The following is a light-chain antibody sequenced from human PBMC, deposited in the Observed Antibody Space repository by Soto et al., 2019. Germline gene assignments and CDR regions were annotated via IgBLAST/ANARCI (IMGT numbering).Light chain of an antibody. Sequence: AIRMTQSPSSLSASTGDRVTITCRASQGISSYLAWYQQKPGKAPKLLIYAASTLQSGVPSRFSGSGSGTDFTLTISCLXSEDFATYYCQQYYSYPALAFGGGTKVDIK. CDR3: QQYYSYPALA. CDR1: QGISSY. V-gene: IGKV1-8*01. J-gene: IGKJ4*01. CDR2: AAS.